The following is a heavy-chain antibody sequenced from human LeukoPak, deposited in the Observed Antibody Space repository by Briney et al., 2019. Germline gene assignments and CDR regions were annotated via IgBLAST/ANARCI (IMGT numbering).Heavy chain of an antibody. V-gene: IGHV4-59*01. D-gene: IGHD5-12*01. CDR2: IYYSGST. CDR1: GGSISSYY. CDR3: ARVGSSGYDSVDY. Sequence: SETLSLTCTVSGGSISSYYWSWIRQPPGKGLEWIEYIYYSGSTNYNPSLKSRVTISVDTSKNQFSLKLSSVTAADTAVYYCARVGSSGYDSVDYWGQGTLVTVSS. J-gene: IGHJ4*02.